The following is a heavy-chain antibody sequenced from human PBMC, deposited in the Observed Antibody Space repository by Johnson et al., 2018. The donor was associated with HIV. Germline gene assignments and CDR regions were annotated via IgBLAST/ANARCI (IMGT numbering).Heavy chain of an antibody. Sequence: QVQLVESGGGVVQPGRSLRLSCAASGFTFSSYGMHWVRQAPGTGLEWIVSISYDGSNKYYGDSVKGRFTISRDNSKNTLYLQMDSLRTEDTGVYYCAKAYCPGCDGFDIWGQGTMVTVSS. D-gene: IGHD2-21*01. CDR3: AKAYCPGCDGFDI. CDR2: ISYDGSNK. CDR1: GFTFSSYG. V-gene: IGHV3-30*18. J-gene: IGHJ3*02.